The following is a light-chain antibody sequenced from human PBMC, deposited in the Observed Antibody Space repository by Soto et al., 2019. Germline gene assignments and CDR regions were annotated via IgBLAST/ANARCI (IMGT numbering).Light chain of an antibody. V-gene: IGKV1-39*01. J-gene: IGKJ2*01. CDR2: AAS. CDR3: QQSHSIPYT. CDR1: QTISSY. Sequence: ILMTQSPSSLSASVEDRVTITCRASQTISSYLNWYQQKPGKAPKLLIYAASSLQSGVPSRFSGSGSGTDFTLTISSLQPEDFATYYCQQSHSIPYTFGQGTKLEIK.